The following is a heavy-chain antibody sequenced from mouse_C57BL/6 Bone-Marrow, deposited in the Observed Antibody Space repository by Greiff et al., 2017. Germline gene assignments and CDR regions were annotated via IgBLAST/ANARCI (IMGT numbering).Heavy chain of an antibody. J-gene: IGHJ4*01. D-gene: IGHD2-12*01. CDR1: GFTFSSYA. Sequence: EVMLVASGGGLVKPGGSLKLSCAASGFTFSSYAMSWVRQTPETRLECVATISDDGSYTYYPDHVKGRFTISREHAKNHLYLQMSHLKSEDTAMYYSAREASYYSYYYAMDYWGQGTSVTVSA. CDR2: ISDDGSYT. V-gene: IGHV5-4*01. CDR3: AREASYYSYYYAMDY.